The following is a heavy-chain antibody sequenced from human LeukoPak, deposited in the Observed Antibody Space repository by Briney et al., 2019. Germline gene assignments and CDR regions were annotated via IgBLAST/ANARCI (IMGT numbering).Heavy chain of an antibody. CDR1: GGPISSSSYY. Sequence: PSETLSLTCTVSGGPISSSSYYWGWIRQPPGKRREWIVSIHDSRRTYDNPSLKSRVTISLDTSKNHFSLKLSSVTAADTAVYYCERPLGYCSGGRCYGDDFDRWGQGTMVTVSS. D-gene: IGHD2-15*01. J-gene: IGHJ3*02. CDR2: IHDSRRT. CDR3: ERPLGYCSGGRCYGDDFDR. V-gene: IGHV4-39*02.